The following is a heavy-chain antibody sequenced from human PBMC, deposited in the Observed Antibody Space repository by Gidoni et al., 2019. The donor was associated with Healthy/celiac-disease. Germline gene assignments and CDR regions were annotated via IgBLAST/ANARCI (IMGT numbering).Heavy chain of an antibody. Sequence: QVQLVQSGAEVKKPGASVKVSCKASGYTFTSYYMHWVRQAPGQGLEWMGIINPSGGSTSYAQKFQGRVTMTRDTSTSTVYMELSSLRSEDTAVYYCARYPSSRRWEQAFDIWGQGTMVTVSS. V-gene: IGHV1-46*01. CDR2: INPSGGST. CDR1: GYTFTSYY. D-gene: IGHD1-26*01. J-gene: IGHJ3*02. CDR3: ARYPSSRRWEQAFDI.